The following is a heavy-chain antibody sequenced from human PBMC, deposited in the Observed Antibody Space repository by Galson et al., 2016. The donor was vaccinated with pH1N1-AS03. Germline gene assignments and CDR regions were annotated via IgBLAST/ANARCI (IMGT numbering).Heavy chain of an antibody. CDR3: VMDTTTWMRFDY. CDR1: GGSISSSTYY. D-gene: IGHD1-1*01. J-gene: IGHJ4*02. CDR2: IYHSGST. Sequence: ETLSLTCTVSGGSISSSTYYWGWVRQPPGKGLEWIENIYHSGSTYYNPSLKSRVTISLDKSKNQFSLKLNSVTAADTAVYFCVMDTTTWMRFDYWGQGSLVIVSS. V-gene: IGHV4-39*07.